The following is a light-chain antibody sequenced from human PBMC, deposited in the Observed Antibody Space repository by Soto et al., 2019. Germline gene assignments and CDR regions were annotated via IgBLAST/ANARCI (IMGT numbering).Light chain of an antibody. J-gene: IGLJ3*02. Sequence: QSVLTQPPSLSGTPGQRVTISCSGSNSNIGNTVVTWYQLLPGTAPKVLIYSNDHRPSGVPDRFSGSKSGTSASLGISGLQSADEAEYYCAAWDDNLNGWVFGGGTQLTVL. CDR3: AAWDDNLNGWV. CDR2: SND. V-gene: IGLV1-44*01. CDR1: NSNIGNTV.